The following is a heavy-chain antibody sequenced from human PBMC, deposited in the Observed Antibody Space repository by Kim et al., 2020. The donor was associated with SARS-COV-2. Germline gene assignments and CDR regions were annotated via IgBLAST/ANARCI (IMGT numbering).Heavy chain of an antibody. D-gene: IGHD3-16*02. Sequence: YAQGFPGRFVFSLDPSVSTAYLQINSLKAEDTALYYCARVIWGSYRYTDYWGQGTLVTVSS. CDR3: ARVIWGSYRYTDY. J-gene: IGHJ4*02. V-gene: IGHV7-4-1*02.